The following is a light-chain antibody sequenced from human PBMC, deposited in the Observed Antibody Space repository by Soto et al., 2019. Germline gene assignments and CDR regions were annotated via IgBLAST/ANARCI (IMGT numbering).Light chain of an antibody. V-gene: IGLV2-14*01. Sequence: QSALTQPASVSGSPGQSITISCTGTGSDVGGYNYVSWYQQHPGKAPKLMIYDVSNRPSGVSNRFSGSKSGNTASLTISGLQAEDEADYYCSSYTSSSPLFGTGTKLTVL. CDR2: DVS. CDR3: SSYTSSSPL. J-gene: IGLJ1*01. CDR1: GSDVGGYNY.